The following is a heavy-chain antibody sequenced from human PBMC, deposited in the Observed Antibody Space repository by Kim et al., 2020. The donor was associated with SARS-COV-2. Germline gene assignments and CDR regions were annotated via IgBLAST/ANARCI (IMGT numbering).Heavy chain of an antibody. CDR2: ISSSSSTI. J-gene: IGHJ4*02. D-gene: IGHD2-2*01. CDR3: ARDWTFCSSTSCSYYYFDY. V-gene: IGHV3-48*02. CDR1: GFTFSSYS. Sequence: GGSLRLSCAASGFTFSSYSMNWVRQAPGKGLEWVSYISSSSSTIYYADSVKGRFTISRDNAKNSLSLQMNSLRDDDTAVYYCARDWTFCSSTSCSYYYFDYWGQGTLVTVSS.